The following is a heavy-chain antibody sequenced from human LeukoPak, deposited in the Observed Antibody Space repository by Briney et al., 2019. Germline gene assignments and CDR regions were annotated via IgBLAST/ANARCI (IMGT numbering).Heavy chain of an antibody. CDR3: ARNDFWSGYYTGATRFDP. J-gene: IGHJ5*02. Sequence: ASVKVSCKASGYTFSTYGFSWVRQAPGQGLEWMGWISVYNGNTNYARKLQGRVTMTTDTSTSTAYMELRSLRSDDTAVYYCARNDFWSGYYTGATRFDPWGQGTLVTVSS. V-gene: IGHV1-18*01. CDR2: ISVYNGNT. D-gene: IGHD3-3*01. CDR1: GYTFSTYG.